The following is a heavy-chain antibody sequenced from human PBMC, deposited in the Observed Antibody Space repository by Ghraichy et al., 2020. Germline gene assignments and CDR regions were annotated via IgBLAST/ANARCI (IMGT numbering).Heavy chain of an antibody. D-gene: IGHD3-10*01. CDR2: INDRGDYT. Sequence: GGSLTLSCAVSGFTFTNSPMSWVRQAPGKGPEWVSGINDRGDYTDYADSVKGRFSISRDNTKNTVFLQMNSLRDEDTAVYYCVKKDAGRAPFDNWGQGTLVTVSS. V-gene: IGHV3-23*01. CDR1: GFTFTNSP. J-gene: IGHJ4*02. CDR3: VKKDAGRAPFDN.